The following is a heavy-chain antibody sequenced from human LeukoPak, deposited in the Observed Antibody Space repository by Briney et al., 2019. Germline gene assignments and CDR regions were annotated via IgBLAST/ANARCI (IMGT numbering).Heavy chain of an antibody. CDR1: GGSISSSNW. J-gene: IGHJ3*02. Sequence: SETLSLTCAVSGGSISSSNWWSWVRQPPGKGLEWIGEIYHSGSTNYNPSLKSRVTISVDKSKNQFSLKLSSVTAADTAVYYCAREGPYYYGSGSYPRPGSAFDIWGQGTMVTVSS. CDR3: AREGPYYYGSGSYPRPGSAFDI. V-gene: IGHV4-4*02. D-gene: IGHD3-10*01. CDR2: IYHSGST.